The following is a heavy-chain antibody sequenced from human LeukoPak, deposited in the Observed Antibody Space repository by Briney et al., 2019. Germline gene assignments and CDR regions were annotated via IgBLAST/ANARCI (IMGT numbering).Heavy chain of an antibody. J-gene: IGHJ4*02. D-gene: IGHD5-18*01. Sequence: PSETLSLTCTVSGGSISSYHWSWIRQPAGKGLEWIGRVHSSGTTNYNPSLKSRVTMSMDTSKNQLFLKLSSVTAADTAVYYCARDGLYNYGYSYFDYWGQGTLVTVSS. CDR2: VHSSGTT. V-gene: IGHV4-4*07. CDR3: ARDGLYNYGYSYFDY. CDR1: GGSISSYH.